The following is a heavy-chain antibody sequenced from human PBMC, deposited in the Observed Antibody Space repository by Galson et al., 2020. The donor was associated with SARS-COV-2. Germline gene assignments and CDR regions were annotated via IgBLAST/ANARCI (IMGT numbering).Heavy chain of an antibody. CDR3: AGSGYYYGSLGY. D-gene: IGHD3-22*01. CDR2: ISYDGSNK. Sequence: GGSLRLSCAASGFTFSSYAMHWVRQAPGKGLEWVAVISYDGSNKYYADYVKGRFTISRDNSKNTLYLQMNSLRAEDTAVYYCAGSGYYYGSLGYWGQGTLVTVSS. V-gene: IGHV3-30*01. J-gene: IGHJ4*02. CDR1: GFTFSSYA.